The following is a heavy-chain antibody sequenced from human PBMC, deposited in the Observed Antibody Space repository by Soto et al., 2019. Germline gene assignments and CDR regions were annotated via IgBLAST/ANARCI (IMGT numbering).Heavy chain of an antibody. Sequence: GASVKVSCKPSGYTFSNYAMHWARQVPGQRLECMGWINAGNGNTKYSQNFQGRVTITRDTSASTAYMELSSLRSEDTAVYYCARQCRGVTCHWFVPWGQGTLVTVSS. CDR3: ARQCRGVTCHWFVP. CDR1: GYTFSNYA. CDR2: INAGNGNT. D-gene: IGHD2-15*01. J-gene: IGHJ5*02. V-gene: IGHV1-3*01.